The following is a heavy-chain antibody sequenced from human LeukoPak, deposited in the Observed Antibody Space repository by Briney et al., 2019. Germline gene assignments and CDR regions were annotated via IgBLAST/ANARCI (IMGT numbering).Heavy chain of an antibody. CDR2: INHSGSS. V-gene: IGHV4-34*01. D-gene: IGHD6-19*01. CDR3: AAGYSSGWYKKRGFDY. Sequence: PSETLSLTCAVYGGSFSGYYWSWIRQHPGKGLEWIGEINHSGSSNYNPSLKSRVTISVDTSKNQFSLKLSSVTAADTAVYYCAAGYSSGWYKKRGFDYWGQGTLVTVSS. J-gene: IGHJ4*02. CDR1: GGSFSGYY.